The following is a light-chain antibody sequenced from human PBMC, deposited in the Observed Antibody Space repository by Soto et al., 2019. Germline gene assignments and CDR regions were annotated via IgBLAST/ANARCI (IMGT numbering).Light chain of an antibody. V-gene: IGKV1-27*01. J-gene: IGKJ3*01. Sequence: DIQMTQSPSSLSASVGDRVTITCRASQGIRNYLAWYQQKPGKVPKLLIYAASTLQSGVPSRFSGSGAGTAFTLTISSLQSDDVATYYWQKYNSAPFTFGPGTKVDIK. CDR3: QKYNSAPFT. CDR2: AAS. CDR1: QGIRNY.